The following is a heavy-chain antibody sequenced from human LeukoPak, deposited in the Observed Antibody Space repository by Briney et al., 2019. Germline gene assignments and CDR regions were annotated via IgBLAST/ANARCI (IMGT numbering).Heavy chain of an antibody. CDR3: AREANYYGSGSFEGTFDY. J-gene: IGHJ4*02. D-gene: IGHD3-10*01. CDR2: IYSSGTT. CDR1: GVSISTYY. Sequence: SETLSLTCTVSGVSISTYYWSWIRQPPGKGLEWIGYIYSSGTTNYNPSLKSRVTISIDTSKNEFPLRLTSVTAADTAVYYCAREANYYGSGSFEGTFDYWGQGSLVTVSS. V-gene: IGHV4-59*01.